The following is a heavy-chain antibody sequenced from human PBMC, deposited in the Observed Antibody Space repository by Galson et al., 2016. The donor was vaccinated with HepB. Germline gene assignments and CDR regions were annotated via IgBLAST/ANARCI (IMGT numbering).Heavy chain of an antibody. CDR2: IGSTGDT. Sequence: SLRLSCAASGFTFGNHDMHWVRQATGKGLEWVSAIGSTGDTYYSGSVKGRFTISREKAEKSVSLQMKSLRAGDTAVYYCARALNSSSPYGGRYYGLDVWGQGTTVTVSS. CDR1: GFTFGNHD. CDR3: ARALNSSSPYGGRYYGLDV. D-gene: IGHD6-13*01. V-gene: IGHV3-13*01. J-gene: IGHJ6*02.